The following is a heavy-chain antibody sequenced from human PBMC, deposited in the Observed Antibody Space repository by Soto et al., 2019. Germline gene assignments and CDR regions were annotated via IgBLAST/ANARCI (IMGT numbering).Heavy chain of an antibody. D-gene: IGHD6-13*01. CDR3: AKAVSSSWSKKYFDY. V-gene: IGHV3-23*01. CDR1: GFTFSSYA. Sequence: PGGSLRLSYAASGFTFSSYAMHWVRQAPGKGLEWVSAITGSGGSKYYADSVKGRFTISRDNSKNTLYLQMNSLRAEDTAVYYCAKAVSSSWSKKYFDYWGQGTLVTVSS. CDR2: ITGSGGSK. J-gene: IGHJ4*02.